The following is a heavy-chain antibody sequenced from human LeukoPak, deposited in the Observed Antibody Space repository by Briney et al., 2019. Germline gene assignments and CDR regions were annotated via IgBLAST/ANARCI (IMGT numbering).Heavy chain of an antibody. CDR3: AKDSSGYYYATAFDI. D-gene: IGHD3-22*01. V-gene: IGHV4-59*05. Sequence: SETLSLTCTVSGASISSYYWSWIRQPAGKGLEWIGSIYYSGSTYYNPSLKSRVTISVDTSKNQFSLKLSSVTAADTAVYYCAKDSSGYYYATAFDIWGQGTVVTVSS. CDR1: GASISSYY. J-gene: IGHJ3*02. CDR2: IYYSGST.